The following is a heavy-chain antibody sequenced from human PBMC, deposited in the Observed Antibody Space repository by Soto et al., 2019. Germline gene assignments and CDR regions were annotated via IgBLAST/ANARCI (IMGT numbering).Heavy chain of an antibody. D-gene: IGHD2-15*01. CDR1: GGSISSYY. V-gene: IGHV4-59*01. CDR3: AREDIVVVVAARLRYYYYYMDV. CDR2: IYYSGST. Sequence: SETLSLTCTVSGGSISSYYWSWIRQPPGKGLEWIGYIYYSGSTNYNPSLKSRVTISVDTSKNQFSLKLSSVTAADTVVYYCAREDIVVVVAARLRYYYYYMDVWGKGTTVTVSS. J-gene: IGHJ6*03.